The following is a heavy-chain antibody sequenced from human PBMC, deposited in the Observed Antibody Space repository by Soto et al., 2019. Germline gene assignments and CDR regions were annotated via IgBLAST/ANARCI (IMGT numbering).Heavy chain of an antibody. V-gene: IGHV3-30-3*01. J-gene: IGHJ6*02. CDR1: GFTFRTFA. CDR2: ISNDGSIK. Sequence: QVQLVESGGRVVQPGRFLRLSCAASGFTFRTFAMHWVRQAPGKGLEWVAVISNDGSIKYFLDSVKGRFTISRDNSNNTLSLQMDSLRAEDTAVYYCARDKKPFNWSPSILKSYYYGMDVWGQGTTVTVSS. CDR3: ARDKKPFNWSPSILKSYYYGMDV. D-gene: IGHD1-1*01.